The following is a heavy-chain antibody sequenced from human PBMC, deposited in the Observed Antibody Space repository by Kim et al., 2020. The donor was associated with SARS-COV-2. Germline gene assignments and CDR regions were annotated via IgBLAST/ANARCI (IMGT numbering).Heavy chain of an antibody. CDR1: GGSFSGYY. V-gene: IGHV4-34*01. CDR2: INHSGST. J-gene: IGHJ5*02. CDR3: ARGGGTIAAAGRRGWFDP. Sequence: SETLSLTCAVYGGSFSGYYWSWIRQPPGKGLEWIGEINHSGSTNYNPSLKSRVTISVDTSKNQFSLKLSSVTAADTAVYYCARGGGTIAAAGRRGWFDPWGQGTLVTVSS. D-gene: IGHD6-13*01.